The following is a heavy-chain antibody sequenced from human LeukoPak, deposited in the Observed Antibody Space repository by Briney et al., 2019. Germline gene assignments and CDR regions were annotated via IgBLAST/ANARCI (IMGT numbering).Heavy chain of an antibody. Sequence: ASVKVSCKASGYTFTSYAMHWVRQAPGQRLEWMGWINAGNGNTKYSQKFQGRVTITRVTSASTAYMELSSLRSEDTAVYYCARDYHDYGDYPDYWGQGTLVTVSS. V-gene: IGHV1-3*01. D-gene: IGHD4-17*01. CDR2: INAGNGNT. J-gene: IGHJ4*02. CDR1: GYTFTSYA. CDR3: ARDYHDYGDYPDY.